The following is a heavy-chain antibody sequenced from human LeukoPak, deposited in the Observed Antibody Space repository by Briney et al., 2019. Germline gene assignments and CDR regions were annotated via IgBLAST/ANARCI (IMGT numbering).Heavy chain of an antibody. V-gene: IGHV4-4*02. J-gene: IGHJ3*02. Sequence: SGTLSLTCAVSGGSISSSNWWSWVRQPPGKGLEWIGEIYHSGSTNYNPSLKSRVTISVDTSKNQFSLKLSSVTAADTAVYYCARRVRLRSDAFDIWGQGTMVTVSS. CDR1: GGSISSSNW. CDR2: IYHSGST. D-gene: IGHD4-17*01. CDR3: ARRVRLRSDAFDI.